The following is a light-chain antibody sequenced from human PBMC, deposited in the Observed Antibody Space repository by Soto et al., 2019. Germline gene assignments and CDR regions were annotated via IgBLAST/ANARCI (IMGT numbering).Light chain of an antibody. CDR2: DVT. CDR3: CSYAGNYTLI. V-gene: IGLV2-11*01. CDR1: TSDVGGYEY. J-gene: IGLJ2*01. Sequence: QSALTQPRSVSGSPGQSVSLSCTGTTSDVGGYEYVSWYQQHPDKAPQLLIFDVTKRPSGVPDRFSGSKSGNTASLTISGLQADDEDDYYCCSYAGNYTLIFGGGTKLTVL.